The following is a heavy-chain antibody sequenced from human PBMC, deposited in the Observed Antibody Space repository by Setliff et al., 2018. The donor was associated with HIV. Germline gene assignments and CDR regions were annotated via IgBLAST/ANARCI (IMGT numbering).Heavy chain of an antibody. CDR1: GFTFSDYY. D-gene: IGHD5-18*01. Sequence: GGSLRLSCAASGFTFSDYYMTWIRQAPGKGLEWISYISNSRTTTSYADSVKGRFTISRDNAKNSLYLQMNSLKTEDTAVYYCTRHVDSGTYMDVWGRGTTVTASS. V-gene: IGHV3-11*01. J-gene: IGHJ6*03. CDR3: TRHVDSGTYMDV. CDR2: ISNSRTTT.